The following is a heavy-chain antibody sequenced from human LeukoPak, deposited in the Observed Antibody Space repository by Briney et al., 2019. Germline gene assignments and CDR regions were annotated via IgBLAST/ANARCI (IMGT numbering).Heavy chain of an antibody. CDR1: GLTFSDYH. CDR2: IRQDGSEK. J-gene: IGHJ4*02. V-gene: IGHV3-7*03. Sequence: GGSLRLSCAASGLTFSDYHMSWIRQAPGKGLEWVANIRQDGSEKNYVDSVKGRFTISRDNAKNSLFLQMDSLRAEDTAVYYCAGGAGWLIDYWGQGTLVTVSS. D-gene: IGHD3-16*01. CDR3: AGGAGWLIDY.